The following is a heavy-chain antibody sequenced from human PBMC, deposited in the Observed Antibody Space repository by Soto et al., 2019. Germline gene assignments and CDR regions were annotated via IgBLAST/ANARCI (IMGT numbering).Heavy chain of an antibody. Sequence: ASVKVSCKASGYTFTNYYMHWVRQAPGQGLEWLGVIHYSGATPTYAQKFQGRVTITRDTFANTAYMEVSSLRSEDTAIYYSARENQPRGLYFHYYGADVWGQGTTVTVSS. CDR3: ARENQPRGLYFHYYGADV. CDR1: GYTFTNYY. CDR2: IHYSGATP. V-gene: IGHV1-46*01. D-gene: IGHD2-2*01. J-gene: IGHJ6*02.